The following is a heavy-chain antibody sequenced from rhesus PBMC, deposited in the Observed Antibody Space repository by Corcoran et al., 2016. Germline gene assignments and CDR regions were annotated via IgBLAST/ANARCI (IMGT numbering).Heavy chain of an antibody. CDR1: GDRVSRTSAP. J-gene: IGHJ4*01. Sequence: QVQLQESGPGLVKPSQTLSLPCAISGDRVSRTSAPWTWIRQSPSRGLEWLGRTYYRSKWYNDYAQSVQNRISINPDTSKNQFSLQLNSVTPEDMAVYYCARLYSNYGCFDYWGQGVLVTVSS. CDR2: TYYRSKWYN. CDR3: ARLYSNYGCFDY. V-gene: IGHV6-1*01. D-gene: IGHD4-23*01.